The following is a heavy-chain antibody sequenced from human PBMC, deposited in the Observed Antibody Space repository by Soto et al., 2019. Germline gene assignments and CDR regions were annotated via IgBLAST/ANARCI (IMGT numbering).Heavy chain of an antibody. J-gene: IGHJ4*02. V-gene: IGHV1-69*04. CDR3: ASDEVEMATNRLGY. CDR1: GGTFSSYA. Sequence: ASGKVSCKASGGTFSSYAISWVRQAPGQGLERMGRIIPILGIANYAQKFQGRVTITADKSTSTAYMELSSLRSEDTAVYYCASDEVEMATNRLGYWGQGTLVTVSS. CDR2: IIPILGIA. D-gene: IGHD5-12*01.